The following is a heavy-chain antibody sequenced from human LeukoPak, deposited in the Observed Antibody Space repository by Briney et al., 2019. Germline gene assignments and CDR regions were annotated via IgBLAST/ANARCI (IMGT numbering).Heavy chain of an antibody. V-gene: IGHV3-23*01. J-gene: IGHJ4*02. CDR3: AKRYSGTYYYFDY. CDR2: ISGSGGST. D-gene: IGHD1-26*01. CDR1: GFTFSSYS. Sequence: GGSLRLSCAASGFTFSSYSMNWVRQAPGKGLEWVSAISGSGGSTYYADSVRGRFTISRDNSKNTLYLQMNSLRAEDTAVYYCAKRYSGTYYYFDYWGQGTLVTVSS.